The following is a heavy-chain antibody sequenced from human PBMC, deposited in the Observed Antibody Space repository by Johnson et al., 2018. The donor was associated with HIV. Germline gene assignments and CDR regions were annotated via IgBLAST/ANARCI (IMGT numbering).Heavy chain of an antibody. J-gene: IGHJ3*02. V-gene: IGHV3-30*03. CDR3: ARGVVVHDAFDM. Sequence: VQLVESGGGVVQPGRSLRLSCAASGFTFSSYGMHWVRQAPAKGLEWVAVISYDGKNKDYADPVKGRFTLSRDNSKNTLYLQLSSLRTEDTAVFYCARGVVVHDAFDMWGQGTMVTVSS. CDR1: GFTFSSYG. D-gene: IGHD2-2*01. CDR2: ISYDGKNK.